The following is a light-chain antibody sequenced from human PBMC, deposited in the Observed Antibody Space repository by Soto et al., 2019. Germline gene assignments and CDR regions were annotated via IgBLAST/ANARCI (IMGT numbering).Light chain of an antibody. CDR3: QQYNTYPLI. CDR2: KAS. J-gene: IGKJ4*01. Sequence: DIQMTQSPSTLSASLGDRVTITCRASQSISSWLAWYQQKPGKAPKLLIQKASSLESGVPSRFGGSGSGTEFTLTISSLQPDDFATYYCQQYNTYPLIFGGGTKVEIK. V-gene: IGKV1-5*03. CDR1: QSISSW.